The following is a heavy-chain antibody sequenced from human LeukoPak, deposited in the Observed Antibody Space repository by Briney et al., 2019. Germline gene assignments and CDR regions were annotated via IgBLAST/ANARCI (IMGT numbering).Heavy chain of an antibody. J-gene: IGHJ4*02. CDR1: GGSISSGDYY. CDR2: IYYSGST. CDR3: ARGENYDILTGYLFDY. V-gene: IGHV4-30-4*01. Sequence: PSETLSLTCTVSGGSISSGDYYWSWIRQPPGKGLEWIGYIYYSGSTYYNPSLKSRVTISVDTSENQFSLKLSSVSAADTAVYYCARGENYDILTGYLFDYWGQGTLVTVSS. D-gene: IGHD3-9*01.